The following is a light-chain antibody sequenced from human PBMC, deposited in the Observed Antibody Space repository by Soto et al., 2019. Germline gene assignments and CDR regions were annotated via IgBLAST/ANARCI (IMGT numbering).Light chain of an antibody. CDR3: QQYNNWPPVT. Sequence: IVIEHAPASMSESPGERATLSCRASQSVSSNLAWYQQKPGQAPRLLIYGASTRATGIPARFSGSGSGTEFTLTISSLQSEDFAVYYCQQYNNWPPVTFGGGTKWIS. CDR1: QSVSSN. J-gene: IGKJ4*01. CDR2: GAS. V-gene: IGKV3-15*01.